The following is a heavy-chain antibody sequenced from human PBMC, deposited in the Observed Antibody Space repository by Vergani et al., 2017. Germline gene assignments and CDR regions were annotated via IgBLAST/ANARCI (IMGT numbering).Heavy chain of an antibody. CDR3: ARRLGWGFDP. CDR2: IFHSGST. CDR1: GYSIGSGYY. Sequence: QVQLQESGPGLVKPSETLSLSCTVSGYSIGSGYYWAWIRQSPGRGLEWIGIIFHSGSTHYSPSLESRVSISVDTSRNLFSLKLRSVTAADTAVYYCARRLGWGFDPWGQGTLVIVSS. J-gene: IGHJ5*02. V-gene: IGHV4-38-2*02. D-gene: IGHD3-16*01.